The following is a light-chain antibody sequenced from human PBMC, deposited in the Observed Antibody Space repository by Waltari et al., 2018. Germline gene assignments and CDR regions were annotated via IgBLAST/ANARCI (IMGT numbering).Light chain of an antibody. CDR1: PASVSGTSY. V-gene: IGLV8-61*01. CDR2: KTN. Sequence: QTVVTQEPSLSVSPGGTVPLTFVLSPASVSGTSYVSWYQQRPGQTPRTLVYKTNIRSSGVPDRFSGSSLGNKAALIITGAQADDECDYYCLVYMGSGIWVFGGGTKLTVL. J-gene: IGLJ3*02. CDR3: LVYMGSGIWV.